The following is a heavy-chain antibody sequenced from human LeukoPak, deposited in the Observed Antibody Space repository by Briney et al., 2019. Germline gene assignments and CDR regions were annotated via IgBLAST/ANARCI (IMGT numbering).Heavy chain of an antibody. D-gene: IGHD2-15*01. J-gene: IGHJ5*02. CDR2: INPDGTNT. CDR3: ARRVDATRWFDP. CDR1: GFTFSNYF. Sequence: PGGSLRLSCAASGFTFSNYFMHWVRQAPGRGLVWVSRINPDGTNTMYAGFVKGRFTISRDNAKNILYLQMNSLRDDDTAVYYCARRVDATRWFDPWGQGTLVTVSS. V-gene: IGHV3-74*03.